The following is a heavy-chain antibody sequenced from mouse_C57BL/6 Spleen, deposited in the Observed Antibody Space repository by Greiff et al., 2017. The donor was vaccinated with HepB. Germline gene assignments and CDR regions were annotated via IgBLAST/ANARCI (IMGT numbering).Heavy chain of an antibody. Sequence: QVQLQQSGAELVRPGSSVKLSCKASGYTFTSYWMHWVKQRPIQGLEWIGNIDPSDSETHYNQKFKDKATLTVDKSSSTAYMQLSSLTAEDSAVYYCARVLRGGYFDVWGTGTTVTVSS. J-gene: IGHJ1*03. CDR3: ARVLRGGYFDV. D-gene: IGHD1-1*01. CDR2: IDPSDSET. CDR1: GYTFTSYW. V-gene: IGHV1-52*01.